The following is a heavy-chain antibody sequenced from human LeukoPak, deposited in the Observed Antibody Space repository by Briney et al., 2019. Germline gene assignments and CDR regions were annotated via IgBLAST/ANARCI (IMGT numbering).Heavy chain of an antibody. CDR3: AREIRGEGLDY. Sequence: GGSLGLSCVASGFTFSSYTMNWVRQAPGKGLEWVSSLSPSRYYIYHADSVKGRFTISRDNAENSLYLQMNSLRAEDTAVYFCAREIRGEGLDYWGQGTLVTVSS. J-gene: IGHJ4*02. CDR2: LSPSRYYI. D-gene: IGHD3-10*01. CDR1: GFTFSSYT. V-gene: IGHV3-21*01.